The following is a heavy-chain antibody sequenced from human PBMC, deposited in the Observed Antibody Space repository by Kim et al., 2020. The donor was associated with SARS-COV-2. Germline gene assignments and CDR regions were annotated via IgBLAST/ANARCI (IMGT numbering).Heavy chain of an antibody. Sequence: GGSLRLSCAASGFPFSSYVMLWVRQAPGKGLEWVAFISYDGNTEYYADSLKGRFTISRDNSKNTLYLQINSLRAEDTAVYYCARAKNTGYCSGGSCPSFYGLDVWGQGTTVTVSS. CDR1: GFPFSSYV. D-gene: IGHD2-15*01. J-gene: IGHJ6*02. CDR3: ARAKNTGYCSGGSCPSFYGLDV. V-gene: IGHV3-30*04. CDR2: ISYDGNTE.